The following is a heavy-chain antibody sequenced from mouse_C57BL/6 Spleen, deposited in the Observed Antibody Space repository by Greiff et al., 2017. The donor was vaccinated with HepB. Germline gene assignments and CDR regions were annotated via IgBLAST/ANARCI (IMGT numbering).Heavy chain of an antibody. J-gene: IGHJ2*01. CDR3: ARSSRGNFDY. Sequence: VQLQQSGPELVKPGASVKISCKASGYSFTGYYMNWVKQSPEKSLEWIGEINPSTGGTTYNQKFKAKATLTVDKSSSTAYMQLKSLTSEDSAVYYCARSSRGNFDYWGQGTTLTVSS. CDR1: GYSFTGYY. V-gene: IGHV1-42*01. CDR2: INPSTGGT. D-gene: IGHD1-1*01.